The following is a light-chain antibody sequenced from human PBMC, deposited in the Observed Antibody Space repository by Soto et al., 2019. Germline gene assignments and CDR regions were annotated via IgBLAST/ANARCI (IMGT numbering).Light chain of an antibody. CDR2: GAS. J-gene: IGKJ1*01. CDR1: QSVTNYY. Sequence: EIVLTQSPDTLSLSPGERVTLSCRASQSVTNYYIAWYQQKPGQAPRLLIYGASSRATGISDRSSGSGSGTDFTLTISRLEPEDLAVYYCQQYVDSPWTFGQGTKVEIK. V-gene: IGKV3-20*01. CDR3: QQYVDSPWT.